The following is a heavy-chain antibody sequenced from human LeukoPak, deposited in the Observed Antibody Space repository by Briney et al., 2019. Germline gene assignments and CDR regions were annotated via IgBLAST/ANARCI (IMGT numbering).Heavy chain of an antibody. Sequence: PGGSLRLSXAXSGXTFSSYSXNWVRQAPGKGLEWVSSISSSSSYIYYADSVKGRFTISRDNAKNSLYLQMNSLRAEHTAVYYCARGLSIAARLDYYYYYMDVWGKGTTVTVSS. D-gene: IGHD6-6*01. CDR3: ARGLSIAARLDYYYYYMDV. CDR2: ISSSSSYI. J-gene: IGHJ6*03. CDR1: GXTFSSYS. V-gene: IGHV3-21*01.